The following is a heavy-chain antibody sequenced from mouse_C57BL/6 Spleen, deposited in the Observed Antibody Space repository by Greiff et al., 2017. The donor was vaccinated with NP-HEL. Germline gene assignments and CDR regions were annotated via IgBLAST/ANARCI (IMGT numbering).Heavy chain of an antibody. CDR2: IWGDGST. CDR1: GFSLTSYG. J-gene: IGHJ3*01. Sequence: QVQLKESGPGLVAPSQSLSITCTVSGFSLTSYGVSWVRQPPGKGLEWLGVIWGDGSTNYHSALISRPSISKDNSHSHVFLTLNSLQTDDTSTYYCAMIYDGYGRFASWGQGTLVTVSA. V-gene: IGHV2-3*01. CDR3: AMIYDGYGRFAS. D-gene: IGHD2-3*01.